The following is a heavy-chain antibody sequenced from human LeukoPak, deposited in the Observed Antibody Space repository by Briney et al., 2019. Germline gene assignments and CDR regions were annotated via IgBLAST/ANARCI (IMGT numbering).Heavy chain of an antibody. CDR3: AREKVVGDPVDY. V-gene: IGHV3-11*05. J-gene: IGHJ4*02. D-gene: IGHD2-15*01. Sequence: GGSLRLSCAASGFTFSGYYMSWIRQAPGKGLEWVSYISSGSSYTNYADSVKGRFTISRDNAKNSLYLQMNSLRAEDAAVYYCAREKVVGDPVDYWGQGTLVTVSS. CDR1: GFTFSGYY. CDR2: ISSGSSYT.